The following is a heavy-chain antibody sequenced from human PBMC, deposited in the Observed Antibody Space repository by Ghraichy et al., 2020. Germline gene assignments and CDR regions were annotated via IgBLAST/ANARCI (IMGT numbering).Heavy chain of an antibody. CDR3: AKDLLGGWFDP. V-gene: IGHV3-23*01. Sequence: GESLNISCAASGFTFSSYAMSWVRQAPGKGLEWVSAISGSGGSTYYADSVKGRFTISRDNSKNTLYLQMNSLRAEDTAVYYCAKDLLGGWFDPWGQGTLVTVSS. D-gene: IGHD1-26*01. CDR2: ISGSGGST. J-gene: IGHJ5*02. CDR1: GFTFSSYA.